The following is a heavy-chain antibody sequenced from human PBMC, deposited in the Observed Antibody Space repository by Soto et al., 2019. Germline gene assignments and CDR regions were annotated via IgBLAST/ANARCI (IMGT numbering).Heavy chain of an antibody. V-gene: IGHV4-4*07. D-gene: IGHD6-6*01. CDR3: XRVMEQLALD. J-gene: IGHJ4*01. Sequence: QVQLQESGPGLVKPSETLSLTCTVSGGSISSYYWSWIRQPAGKGLEWIGRIYTSGSTNYNPSLXXXXXXSVDTSKNQFSLXXXXXXXXXXAXXXXXRVMEQLALD. CDR1: GGSISSYY. CDR2: IYTSGST.